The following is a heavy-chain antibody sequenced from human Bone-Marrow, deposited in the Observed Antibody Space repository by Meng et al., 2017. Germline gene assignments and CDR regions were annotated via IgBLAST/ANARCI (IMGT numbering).Heavy chain of an antibody. Sequence: GESLKISCAASGVTLSSYEINWVRQAPGKGLEWVSYLSSSGSTIYYADSVKGRFTISRDNAKNSLYLQMNSLRAEDTAVYYCARDHSGYDFWSGYSLSYYYYGMDVWGQGTTVTVSS. D-gene: IGHD3-3*01. CDR3: ARDHSGYDFWSGYSLSYYYYGMDV. CDR2: LSSSGSTI. V-gene: IGHV3-48*03. CDR1: GVTLSSYE. J-gene: IGHJ6*02.